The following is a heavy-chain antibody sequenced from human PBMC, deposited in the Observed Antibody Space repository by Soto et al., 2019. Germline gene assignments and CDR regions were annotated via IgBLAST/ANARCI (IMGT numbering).Heavy chain of an antibody. D-gene: IGHD2-15*01. Sequence: QVQLVQSGVEVKKPGASVKVSCKASGYTFISHGISLVRKAPGPRLEWMGWISGKNGNTNYAQKLQGRVTLTTDTSTSTAYMELRSLRSDDTAVYYCARVSSSIVVVPDYGMDVWGQGTTVTVSS. J-gene: IGHJ6*02. CDR1: GYTFISHG. CDR2: ISGKNGNT. CDR3: ARVSSSIVVVPDYGMDV. V-gene: IGHV1-18*04.